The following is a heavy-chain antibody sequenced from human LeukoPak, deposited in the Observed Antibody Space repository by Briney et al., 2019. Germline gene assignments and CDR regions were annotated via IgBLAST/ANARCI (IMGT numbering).Heavy chain of an antibody. D-gene: IGHD2-2*01. CDR2: IYHDGIS. CDR1: GGSINSGGYS. J-gene: IGHJ4*02. Sequence: PSETLSLTCAVSGGSINSGGYSWSWLRQPPGKGLEWIGYIYHDGISYYNPSLKSRVTISVDRSKNQFSLKVTSVTAADTAVYYCARGCSSASCDYWGQGTLVTVSS. CDR3: ARGCSSASCDY. V-gene: IGHV4-30-2*01.